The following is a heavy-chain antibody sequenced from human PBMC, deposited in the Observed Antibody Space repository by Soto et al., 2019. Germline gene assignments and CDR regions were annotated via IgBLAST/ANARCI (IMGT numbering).Heavy chain of an antibody. D-gene: IGHD2-21*01. CDR2: IYYSGST. J-gene: IGHJ4*02. CDR1: CGSISSGGYY. V-gene: IGHV4-31*03. Sequence: SETLSLTCTVSCGSISSGGYYWSWIRQHPGKGLEWIGYIYYSGSTYYNPSLKSRVTISVDTSKNQFSLKLSSVTAADTAVYYCARETSGDFEPGHFDDWGQGTLVTVSS. CDR3: ARETSGDFEPGHFDD.